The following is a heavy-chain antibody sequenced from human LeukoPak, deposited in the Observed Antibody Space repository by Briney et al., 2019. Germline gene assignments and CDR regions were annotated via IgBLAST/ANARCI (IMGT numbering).Heavy chain of an antibody. CDR1: GGFFTNYF. D-gene: IGHD3-22*01. CDR2: VADYGSV. CDR3: ARRRVTVIVVSTFDS. V-gene: IGHV4-34*01. Sequence: PSETLSLTCAVYGGFFTNYFWSWVRQSPGKGLEWIGEVADYGSVNYNPSLQSRVTISLDTSKNHFSLKVSSMTAADTAVYYCARRRVTVIVVSTFDSWGQETLVTVSS. J-gene: IGHJ4*02.